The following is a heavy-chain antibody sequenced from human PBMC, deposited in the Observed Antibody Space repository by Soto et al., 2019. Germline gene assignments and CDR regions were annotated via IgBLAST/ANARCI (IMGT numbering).Heavy chain of an antibody. Sequence: QVQLVQSGAEVKKPGASVKVSCKASGYTFTSYGISCVRQAPGQGLEWMGWISAYNGNTKYAQKLQGRVPMTTDTSTSTASMALRSLRSDDTAMYYCARDLNLGLAAGWGQGTLVTVSS. J-gene: IGHJ4*02. CDR2: ISAYNGNT. CDR1: GYTFTSYG. CDR3: ARDLNLGLAAG. D-gene: IGHD6-13*01. V-gene: IGHV1-18*01.